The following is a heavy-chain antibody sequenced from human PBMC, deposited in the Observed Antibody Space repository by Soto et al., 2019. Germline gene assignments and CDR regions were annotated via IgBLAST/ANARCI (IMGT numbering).Heavy chain of an antibody. J-gene: IGHJ6*02. CDR3: AGDRGGLWFGEFLGDYYYYYGMDV. D-gene: IGHD3-10*01. CDR2: ISSSSSTI. Sequence: EVQLVESGVGLVQPGWSLRLSCAASGFTFSSYSMNWVRQAPGKGLEWVSYISSSSSTIYYADSVKGQFPISRDNAKNSLYLQMNSLRDEDTAVYYCAGDRGGLWFGEFLGDYYYYYGMDVWGPGTTVTVSS. V-gene: IGHV3-48*02. CDR1: GFTFSSYS.